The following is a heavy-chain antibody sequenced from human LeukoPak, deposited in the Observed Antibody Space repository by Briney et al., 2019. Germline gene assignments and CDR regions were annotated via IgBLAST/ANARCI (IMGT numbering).Heavy chain of an antibody. J-gene: IGHJ3*02. CDR3: ARLGGSYINAFDI. Sequence: PSETLSLTSAVSGYSISSGYYWGWIRQPLGKGLEGIGGIYHSGSTYYNPSLKSRVTISVDTSKNQFSLKLSSVTAEDPAVYYCARLGGSYINAFDIWGQGTMVTVSS. CDR2: IYHSGST. V-gene: IGHV4-38-2*01. D-gene: IGHD1-26*01. CDR1: GYSISSGYY.